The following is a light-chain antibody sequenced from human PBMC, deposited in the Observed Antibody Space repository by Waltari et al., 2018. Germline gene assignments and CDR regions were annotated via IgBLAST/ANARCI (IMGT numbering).Light chain of an antibody. CDR1: QSLDRW. Sequence: EIQMTQSPSTLSASVGDRVTITCRSSQSLDRWVAWYQQKPGRAPKVLISRASTLQSGVSSRVRGSESGTEFTLTISSLQPDDFATYYCQQSFSYPVTFGGGTKVEIK. V-gene: IGKV1-5*03. J-gene: IGKJ4*01. CDR2: RAS. CDR3: QQSFSYPVT.